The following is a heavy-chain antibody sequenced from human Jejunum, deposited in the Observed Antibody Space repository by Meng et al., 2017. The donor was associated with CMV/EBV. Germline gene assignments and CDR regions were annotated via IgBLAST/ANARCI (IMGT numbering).Heavy chain of an antibody. V-gene: IGHV7-4-1*02. CDR2: IDPNTGNP. D-gene: IGHD5-24*01. CDR1: GYTFTSYA. J-gene: IGHJ4*02. CDR3: ARDSPLDGYSLLNY. Sequence: QVQLVQSGSELKPPGAYVKVSCRPSGYTFTSYAINWVRQAPVQGPDWMGWIDPNTGNPTYDQGFTGRFVFSLDTSVSTAYLQINSLRADDTAVYYCARDSPLDGYSLLNYWGQGTLVTVSS.